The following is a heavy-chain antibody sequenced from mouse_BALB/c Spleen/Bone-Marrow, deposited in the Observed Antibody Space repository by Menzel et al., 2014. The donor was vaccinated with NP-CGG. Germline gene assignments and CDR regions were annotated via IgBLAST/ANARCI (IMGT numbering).Heavy chain of an antibody. J-gene: IGHJ1*01. CDR3: TRSNYGYWYFDV. D-gene: IGHD1-1*01. V-gene: IGHV1S81*02. Sequence: QVHVKQSGAELVKPGASVKSSCKASGYTFSNYYMYWVKQRPGQGLEWIGESNPSNGGSNFNEKFKSKATLTVDKSSSTAYMQLSSLTSEDSAVYYCTRSNYGYWYFDVWGAGTTVTVSS. CDR2: SNPSNGGS. CDR1: GYTFSNYY.